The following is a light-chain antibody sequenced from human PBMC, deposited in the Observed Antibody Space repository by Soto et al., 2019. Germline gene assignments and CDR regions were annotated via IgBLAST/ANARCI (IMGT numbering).Light chain of an antibody. CDR1: SSDVGGYNY. CDR3: SSYAGSNNWV. V-gene: IGLV2-8*01. J-gene: IGLJ3*02. CDR2: EVS. Sequence: QSALTQPPSASGSPGQSVTISCTGTSSDVGGYNYVSWYQQHPGKAPKLMIYEVSKRPSGVPDRFSGSKSGNTASLTVSGLQAEDEADYYCSSYAGSNNWVFXXGTKLTVL.